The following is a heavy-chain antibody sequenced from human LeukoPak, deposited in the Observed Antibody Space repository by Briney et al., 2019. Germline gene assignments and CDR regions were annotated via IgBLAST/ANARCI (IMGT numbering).Heavy chain of an antibody. CDR1: GGSFSGYY. CDR3: ARGGEEDYVWGSYPYFDY. D-gene: IGHD3-16*02. CDR2: ITHSGST. J-gene: IGHJ4*02. Sequence: SETLSLTCAVYGGSFSGYYWSWIRQPPGKGLEWIGEITHSGSTNYNPSLKSRVTISVDTSKNQFSLKLSSVTAADTAVHYCARGGEEDYVWGSYPYFDYWGQGTLVTVSS. V-gene: IGHV4-34*01.